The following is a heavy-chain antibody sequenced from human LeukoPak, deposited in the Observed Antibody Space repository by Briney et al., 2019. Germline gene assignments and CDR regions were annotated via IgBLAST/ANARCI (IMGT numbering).Heavy chain of an antibody. V-gene: IGHV3-23*01. CDR3: AKDLYCSSTSCYEAVY. CDR1: GFTFSSYA. J-gene: IGHJ4*02. D-gene: IGHD2-2*01. CDR2: IGGSGGNT. Sequence: GGSLRLSCAASGFTFSSYAMSWVRQAPGKGPEWVSSIGGSGGNTYCADSVKGRFTISRDNSKNTLYLQMNSLRAEDTDVYYCAKDLYCSSTSCYEAVYWGQGTLVTVSS.